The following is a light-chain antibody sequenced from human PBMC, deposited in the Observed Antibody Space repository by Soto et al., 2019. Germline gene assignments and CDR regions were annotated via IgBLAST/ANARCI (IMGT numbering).Light chain of an antibody. CDR1: SSDVGGYNY. V-gene: IGLV2-14*01. CDR2: EVS. CDR3: SSYTSSTFYV. J-gene: IGLJ1*01. Sequence: QSALTQPASVSGSPGRSITISCTGTSSDVGGYNYVSWYQQHPGKAPKLMIYEVSNRPSGVSNRSSGSKSGNTASLTISGLQAEDEADYYCSSYTSSTFYVFGTGTKVTVL.